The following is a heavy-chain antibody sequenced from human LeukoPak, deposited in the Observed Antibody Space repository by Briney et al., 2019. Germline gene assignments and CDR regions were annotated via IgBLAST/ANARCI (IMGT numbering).Heavy chain of an antibody. CDR2: IYYSGST. CDR3: ARAGDVEMATIGSPFDY. V-gene: IGHV4-59*12. CDR1: GGSISSYY. D-gene: IGHD5-12*01. Sequence: PSETLSLTCTVSGGSISSYYWSWIRQPPGKGLEWIGYIYYSGSTNYNPSLKSRVTISVDTSKNQFSLKLSSVTAADTAVYYCARAGDVEMATIGSPFDYWGQGTLVTVSS. J-gene: IGHJ4*02.